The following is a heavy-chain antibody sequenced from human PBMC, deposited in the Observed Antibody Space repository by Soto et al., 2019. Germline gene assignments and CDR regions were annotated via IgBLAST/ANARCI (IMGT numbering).Heavy chain of an antibody. CDR2: INHSGST. J-gene: IGHJ4*02. D-gene: IGHD3-10*01. CDR1: GGSFSGYY. Sequence: PSETLSLTCAVYGGSFSGYYWSWIRQPPGKGLEWIGEINHSGSTNYNPSLKSRVTISVDTSKNQFSLKLSSVTAADTAVYYCARGLRITMVRGEPGFDYWGQGTLVTVSS. V-gene: IGHV4-34*01. CDR3: ARGLRITMVRGEPGFDY.